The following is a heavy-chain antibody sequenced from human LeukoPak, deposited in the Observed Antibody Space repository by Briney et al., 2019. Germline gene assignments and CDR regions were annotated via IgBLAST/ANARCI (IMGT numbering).Heavy chain of an antibody. CDR3: ARDLINYEFWSGLFDY. CDR1: GFXFSRYW. D-gene: IGHD3-3*01. Sequence: GGSLRLSCAASGFXFSRYWIHWVRQAPGKGRVWVSRINSDGYSTTYADSVKGRFTISRDNAKNTLYLQMNSLRAEDTAVYYCARDLINYEFWSGLFDYWGQGTLVTVSS. J-gene: IGHJ4*02. CDR2: INSDGYST. V-gene: IGHV3-74*01.